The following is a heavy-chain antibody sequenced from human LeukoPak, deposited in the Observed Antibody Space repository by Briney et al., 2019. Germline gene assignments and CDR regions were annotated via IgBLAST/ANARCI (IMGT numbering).Heavy chain of an antibody. J-gene: IGHJ4*02. CDR1: GGSFSGYY. CDR2: INHSGST. Sequence: PSETLSLTCAVYGGSFSGYYWSWIRQPSGKGLEWIGEINHSGSTNYNPSLKSRVTISVDTSKNPFSLKLSSVTAADTAVYYCASPAENSSGWYAFDYWGQGTLVTVSS. CDR3: ASPAENSSGWYAFDY. D-gene: IGHD6-19*01. V-gene: IGHV4-34*01.